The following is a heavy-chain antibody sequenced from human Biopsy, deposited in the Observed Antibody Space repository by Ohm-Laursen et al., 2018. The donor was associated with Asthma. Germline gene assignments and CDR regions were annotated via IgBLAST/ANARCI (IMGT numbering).Heavy chain of an antibody. Sequence: SLRLSCTPSGFTLSSHVMHWVRQAPGKGRAWVAVIWYAGSNKYYADSVKGRFTISRDNSKNTLYLQMNSLRAEDTAVYYFAKVYDYAYHYDAFDIWGQGTMVTVSS. J-gene: IGHJ3*02. CDR1: GFTLSSHV. D-gene: IGHD4-17*01. CDR3: AKVYDYAYHYDAFDI. V-gene: IGHV3-33*06. CDR2: IWYAGSNK.